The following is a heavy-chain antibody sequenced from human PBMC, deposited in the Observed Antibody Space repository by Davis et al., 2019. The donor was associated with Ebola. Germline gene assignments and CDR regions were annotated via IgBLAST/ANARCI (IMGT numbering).Heavy chain of an antibody. CDR1: GYSFTSYW. Sequence: GESLKISCKGSGYSFTSYWISWVRQMPGKGLEWMGIIYPDDSDTKYSPSFQGQVTMSADKSITTAYLQWSSLKASDTAMYYCARHRPFGDYAIDYWGQGTLVTVSS. V-gene: IGHV5-51*01. CDR3: ARHRPFGDYAIDY. D-gene: IGHD4-17*01. J-gene: IGHJ4*02. CDR2: IYPDDSDT.